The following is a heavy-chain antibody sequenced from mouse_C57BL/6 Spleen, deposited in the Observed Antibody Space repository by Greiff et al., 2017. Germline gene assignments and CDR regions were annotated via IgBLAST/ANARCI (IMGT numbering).Heavy chain of an antibody. Sequence: VQLQQSGPELVKPGASVKISCKASGYTFTDYYMNWVKQSHGKSLEWIGDINPNNGGTSYNQKFKGKATLTVDKSSSTAYMELRSLTSEDSAVYYCARWYPPDYWGQGTTLTVSS. V-gene: IGHV1-26*01. D-gene: IGHD1-1*02. CDR2: INPNNGGT. J-gene: IGHJ2*01. CDR1: GYTFTDYY. CDR3: ARWYPPDY.